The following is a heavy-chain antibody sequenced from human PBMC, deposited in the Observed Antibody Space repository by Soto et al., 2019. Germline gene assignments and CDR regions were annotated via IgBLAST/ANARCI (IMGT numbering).Heavy chain of an antibody. J-gene: IGHJ5*02. D-gene: IGHD1-26*01. Sequence: GGSLRLSCAASGFIFENFGMSWVRQAPGKGLEWSSSISGSGFKKYYADSVKGRFTISRDNSKSTVYLELNNLSAEDTAVYHCAKNQGVELVPLATVDWFDPWGQGSVVTVYS. CDR2: ISGSGFKK. CDR3: AKNQGVELVPLATVDWFDP. V-gene: IGHV3-23*01. CDR1: GFIFENFG.